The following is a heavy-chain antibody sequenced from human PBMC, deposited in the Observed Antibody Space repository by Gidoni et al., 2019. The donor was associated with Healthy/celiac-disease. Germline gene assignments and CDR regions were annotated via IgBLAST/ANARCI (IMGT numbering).Heavy chain of an antibody. J-gene: IGHJ4*02. V-gene: IGHV4-31*02. CDR1: GSISSCGYY. CDR3: AREGMTTY. CDR2: IYYSGST. D-gene: IGHD4-17*01. Sequence: GSISSCGYYWSWMRQQPGKGLEWIGYIYYSGSTYYNPSLKSRVTISVDTSKNQFSLKLSSVTAADTAVYYCAREGMTTYWGQGTLVTVSS.